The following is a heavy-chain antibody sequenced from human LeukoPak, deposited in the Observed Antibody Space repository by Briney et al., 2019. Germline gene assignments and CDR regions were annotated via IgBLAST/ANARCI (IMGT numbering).Heavy chain of an antibody. Sequence: SETLSLTCTVSGGSISSSSYYWGWIRQPPGKGLEWIGSIYYSGSTYYNPSLKSRVTISVDTSKNQFSLKLSSATAADTAVYYCASWVPFGRHTKYYFDYWGQGTLVTVSS. D-gene: IGHD3-10*01. CDR1: GGSISSSSYY. V-gene: IGHV4-39*01. CDR3: ASWVPFGRHTKYYFDY. CDR2: IYYSGST. J-gene: IGHJ4*02.